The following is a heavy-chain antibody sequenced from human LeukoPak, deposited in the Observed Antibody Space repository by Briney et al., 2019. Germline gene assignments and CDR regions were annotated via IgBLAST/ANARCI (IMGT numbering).Heavy chain of an antibody. CDR3: ARAAGYSSGWSDS. CDR2: TYYRSKWYN. CDR1: GGSVSSNSAA. Sequence: SQTLTLTCAISGGSVSSNSAAWNWIRQSPSRGLEWLGRTYYRSKWYNDYAVSVKSRITINPDTSKNQFSLQLNSVTPEDTAVYYCARAAGYSSGWSDSWGQGTLVTVSS. D-gene: IGHD6-19*01. V-gene: IGHV6-1*01. J-gene: IGHJ5*01.